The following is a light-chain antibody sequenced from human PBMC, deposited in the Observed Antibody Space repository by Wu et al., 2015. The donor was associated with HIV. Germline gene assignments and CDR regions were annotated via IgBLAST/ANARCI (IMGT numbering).Light chain of an antibody. CDR2: DAS. CDR1: QSVSSNY. V-gene: IGKV3-20*01. CDR3: QQYGTPPWT. J-gene: IGKJ1*01. Sequence: EIVLTQSPGTLSLSPGQRATLSCRASQSVSSNYLAWYQQKPGQPPRLLIYDASNRATGIPARFSGSGSGTDFTLTITRLEPEDFAVYYCQQYGTPPWTFGQGTKVEI.